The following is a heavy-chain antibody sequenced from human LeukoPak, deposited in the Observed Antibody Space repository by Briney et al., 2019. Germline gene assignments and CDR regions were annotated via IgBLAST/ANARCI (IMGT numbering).Heavy chain of an antibody. J-gene: IGHJ4*02. V-gene: IGHV3-11*01. Sequence: GGSLRLSCAASGFTFSDSYLTWIRQAPGKGLEWVSYINNGGGPIHYADSVKGRFTISWDNAKKSLYLQMNSLRAEDTAVYYCAKDLSGSCYGYWGQGTLVTVSS. CDR1: GFTFSDSY. D-gene: IGHD2-15*01. CDR2: INNGGGPI. CDR3: AKDLSGSCYGY.